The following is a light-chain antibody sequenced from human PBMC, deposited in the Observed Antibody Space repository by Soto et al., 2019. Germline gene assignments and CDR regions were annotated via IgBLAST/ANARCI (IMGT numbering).Light chain of an antibody. J-gene: IGLJ2*01. V-gene: IGLV7-46*01. CDR2: DTS. CDR3: ILFYSGGGV. CDR1: TGAVTSGHY. Sequence: QAVVAQEPSLTVSPGWTVTLTCGSSTGAVTSGHYPYWFQQKPGQAPRTLIYDTSNKHSWTPARFSGSLLGGKPALTISGEQPEDEADYYCILFYSGGGVFGGGKKVTV.